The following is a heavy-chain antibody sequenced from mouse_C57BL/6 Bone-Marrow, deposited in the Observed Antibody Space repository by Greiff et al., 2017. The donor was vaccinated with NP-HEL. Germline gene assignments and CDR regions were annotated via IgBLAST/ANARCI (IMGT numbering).Heavy chain of an antibody. CDR1: GFTFSSYG. Sequence: EVKLQESGGDLVKPGGSLKLSCAASGFTFSSYGMSWVRQTPDKRLEWVATISSGGSYTYYPDSVKGRFTISRDNAKNTLYLQMSSLKSEDTAMYYCARLTTIITTVVAKDYWGQGTSVTVSS. V-gene: IGHV5-6*01. CDR3: ARLTTIITTVVAKDY. CDR2: ISSGGSYT. D-gene: IGHD1-1*01. J-gene: IGHJ4*01.